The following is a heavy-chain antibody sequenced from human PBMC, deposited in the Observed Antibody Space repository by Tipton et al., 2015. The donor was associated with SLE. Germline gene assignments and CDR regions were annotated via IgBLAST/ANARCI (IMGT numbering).Heavy chain of an antibody. CDR1: GDSISTYKW. CDR3: ARSPGRSYFDY. V-gene: IGHV4-4*02. CDR2: IHHSGST. J-gene: IGHJ4*02. Sequence: TLSLTCIVSGDSISTYKWWSWVRQSPGKGMEWIGHIHHSGSTNYNPSLNSRVSMSFDTSKNQFSLKLNSVTPADTAVYYCARSPGRSYFDYWGQGTLVTASS.